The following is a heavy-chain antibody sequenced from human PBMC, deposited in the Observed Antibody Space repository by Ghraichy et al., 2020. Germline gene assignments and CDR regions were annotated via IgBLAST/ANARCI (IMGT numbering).Heavy chain of an antibody. CDR1: GASVSGGSYY. CDR3: ARDLWYTGSYSDAFNV. V-gene: IGHV4-61*01. Sequence: SETLSLTCTVSGASVSGGSYYWTWIRQPPGKGLEWIGYISYSGSTKYNPSLQSRVTISVDTSKNQFSLNLTSVTAADTALYYWARDLWYTGSYSDAFNVWGQGTMVTVSS. CDR2: ISYSGST. J-gene: IGHJ3*01. D-gene: IGHD1-26*01.